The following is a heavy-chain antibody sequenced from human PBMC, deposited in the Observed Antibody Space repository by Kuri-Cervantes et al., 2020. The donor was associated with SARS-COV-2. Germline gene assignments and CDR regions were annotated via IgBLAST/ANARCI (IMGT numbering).Heavy chain of an antibody. Sequence: SGPTLVKPTQTLTLTCTFSGFSLTTSGMCVAWIRQPPGKALEWLARIDWDDDKYYKTSLNTRLSISKDTSKSQVVLTMTNMDPVDTATYYCARIRHSSSWYRDYWGQGTLVTVSS. CDR3: ARIRHSSSWYRDY. CDR2: IDWDDDK. V-gene: IGHV2-70*11. D-gene: IGHD6-13*01. CDR1: GFSLTTSGMC. J-gene: IGHJ4*02.